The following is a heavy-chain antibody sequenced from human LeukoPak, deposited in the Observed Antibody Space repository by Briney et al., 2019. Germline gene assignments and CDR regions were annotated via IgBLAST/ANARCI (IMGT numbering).Heavy chain of an antibody. J-gene: IGHJ4*02. V-gene: IGHV1-18*01. CDR1: GYTFTTYG. CDR2: ISAHSGNT. Sequence: GASVKVSCKTSGYTFTTYGLNWVRQAPGQGLEWMGWISAHSGNTNYAQKFQGRVTMTTDTFTSTAYMELRSLRSDDTAVFYCARENTGSYREFDYWGQGTLVTVSS. CDR3: ARENTGSYREFDY. D-gene: IGHD1-26*01.